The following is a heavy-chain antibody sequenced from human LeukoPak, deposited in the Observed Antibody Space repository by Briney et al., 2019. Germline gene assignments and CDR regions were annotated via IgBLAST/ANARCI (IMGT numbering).Heavy chain of an antibody. CDR1: GFTVSGNY. D-gene: IGHD3-22*01. Sequence: PGGSLRLSCAASGFTVSGNYMSWVRQAPGKGLEWLSVIYSSNITYYADSVKGRFTISRDNSKNTLYLQMNSLRAEDTAVYYCARGITVMIVAPGYWGQGTLVTVSS. CDR2: IYSSNIT. V-gene: IGHV3-53*01. J-gene: IGHJ4*02. CDR3: ARGITVMIVAPGY.